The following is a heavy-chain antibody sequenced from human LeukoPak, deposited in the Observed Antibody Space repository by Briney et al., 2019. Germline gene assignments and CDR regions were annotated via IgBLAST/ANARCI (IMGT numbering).Heavy chain of an antibody. CDR2: VYYSGRT. V-gene: IGHV4-30-4*08. CDR3: ARDWRVVVPAAMGAFNI. CDR1: GGSISSGDYY. D-gene: IGHD2-2*01. J-gene: IGHJ3*02. Sequence: SQTLSLTCTVSGGSISSGDYYWSWIRQPPGKGLEGIGYVYYSGRTYYNPSHKRRVTISVDTSKNQFSLKLSSVTAAGPAVYYCARDWRVVVPAAMGAFNIWGQGTRVTVSS.